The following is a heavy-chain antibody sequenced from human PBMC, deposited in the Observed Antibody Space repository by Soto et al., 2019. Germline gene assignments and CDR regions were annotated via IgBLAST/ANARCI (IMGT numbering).Heavy chain of an antibody. J-gene: IGHJ6*03. CDR1: GFTFSSYA. V-gene: IGHV3-23*01. Sequence: GGSLRLSCAASGFTFSSYAMSWVRQAPGKGLEWVSAISGSGGSTYYADSVKGRFTISRDNSKNTLYLQMNSLRAEDTAVYYCAKYHFDPGYCSGGSCFSYYMDVWGKGTTVTVSS. D-gene: IGHD2-15*01. CDR3: AKYHFDPGYCSGGSCFSYYMDV. CDR2: ISGSGGST.